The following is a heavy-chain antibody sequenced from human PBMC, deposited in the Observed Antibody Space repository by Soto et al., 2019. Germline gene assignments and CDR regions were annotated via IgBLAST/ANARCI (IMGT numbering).Heavy chain of an antibody. Sequence: NPSETLPLTCAVFSASLGDHYWSWIRQPPGKGLEWIGEINHSGSTNYNPSLKSRVTISVDTSKNQFSLKLSSVTAADTAVYYCARGRYDYVWGSYRFYYFDYWGQGTLVSVSS. V-gene: IGHV4-34*01. D-gene: IGHD3-16*02. CDR3: ARGRYDYVWGSYRFYYFDY. CDR1: SASLGDHY. J-gene: IGHJ4*02. CDR2: INHSGST.